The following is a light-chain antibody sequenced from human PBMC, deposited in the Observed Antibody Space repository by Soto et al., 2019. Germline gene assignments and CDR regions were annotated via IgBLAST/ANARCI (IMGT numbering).Light chain of an antibody. CDR2: DDQ. J-gene: IGLJ1*01. V-gene: IGLV3-21*02. Sequence: SYELTQPPSVSVSPGQTASITCGGDNIGTKSVHWYQQRPGQSTVLVVYDDQKRPSGIPERFSGSNSGNTATLTISRVETGDEADYYCQVCERFSDHNFVFGDGTKVTVL. CDR3: QVCERFSDHNFV. CDR1: NIGTKS.